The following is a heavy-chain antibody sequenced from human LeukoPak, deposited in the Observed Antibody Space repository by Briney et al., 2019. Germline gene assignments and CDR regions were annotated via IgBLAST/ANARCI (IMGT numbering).Heavy chain of an antibody. CDR1: GFTVSSNY. CDR3: ARQGGESDTALSGINYNYGLDV. J-gene: IGHJ6*02. Sequence: GGSLRLSCAASGFTVSSNYMSWVRQAPGKGLEWVSVIYSGGSTYYADSVKGRFTISRDNSKNTLYLQMNSLRAEDTAVYYCARQGGESDTALSGINYNYGLDVWGQGTTVTVSS. D-gene: IGHD5-18*01. V-gene: IGHV3-53*01. CDR2: IYSGGST.